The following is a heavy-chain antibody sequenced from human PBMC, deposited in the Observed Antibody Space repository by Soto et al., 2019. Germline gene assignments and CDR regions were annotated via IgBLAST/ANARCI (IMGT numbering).Heavy chain of an antibody. CDR3: IRAHGNSWDNAFHI. V-gene: IGHV3-74*01. CDR1: KITFSSYW. Sequence: PGGSLRLSCAASKITFSSYWMHWVRQAPGKGLVWVSRINTDGSKTAYADSVKGRFTISRDNAKNTLFLQMNSLRTEDTAVYYCIRAHGNSWDNAFHIWGQGTMVTVSS. CDR2: INTDGSKT. D-gene: IGHD6-13*01. J-gene: IGHJ3*02.